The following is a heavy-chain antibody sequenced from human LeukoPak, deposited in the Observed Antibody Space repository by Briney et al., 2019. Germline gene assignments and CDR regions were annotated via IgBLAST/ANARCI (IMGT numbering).Heavy chain of an antibody. J-gene: IGHJ4*02. CDR2: ITGSGSST. CDR1: GFTFSSYA. CDR3: ARVTTTTGFDY. D-gene: IGHD4-17*01. Sequence: GGSLRLSCAGFGFTFSSYAMSWVRQAPGKGLEWVSAITGSGSSTYYADSVEGRFTISRDNSKNTLYLQMNSLRAEDTAVYYCARVTTTTGFDYWGQGTLVTVSS. V-gene: IGHV3-23*01.